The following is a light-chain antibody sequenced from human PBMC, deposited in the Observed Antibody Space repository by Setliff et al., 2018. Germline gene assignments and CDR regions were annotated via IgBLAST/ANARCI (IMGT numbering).Light chain of an antibody. J-gene: IGLJ1*01. CDR2: DVS. CDR3: SAYTSSSTYV. CDR1: GSDVGGYDY. V-gene: IGLV2-14*03. Sequence: QSALTQPASVSGSPGQTIILSCTGTGSDVGGYDYISWYQLHPGKAPKLIISDVSNRPSGVSNRFSGSKSGNTASLTISGLQAEDEADYYCSAYTSSSTYVFGTGTKVTVL.